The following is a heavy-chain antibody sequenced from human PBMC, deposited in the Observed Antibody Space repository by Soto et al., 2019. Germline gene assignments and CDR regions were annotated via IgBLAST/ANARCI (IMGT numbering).Heavy chain of an antibody. CDR2: INSDGSST. CDR3: ASIPAVAGSTTQDDY. Sequence: GGSLRLSCAASGFTFSSYWMHWVRQAPGKGLVWVSRINSDGSSTSYADSVKGRFTISRDNAKNTLYLQMNSLRAEDTAVYYCASIPAVAGSTTQDDYWGQGTLVTVSS. D-gene: IGHD6-19*01. J-gene: IGHJ4*02. V-gene: IGHV3-74*01. CDR1: GFTFSSYW.